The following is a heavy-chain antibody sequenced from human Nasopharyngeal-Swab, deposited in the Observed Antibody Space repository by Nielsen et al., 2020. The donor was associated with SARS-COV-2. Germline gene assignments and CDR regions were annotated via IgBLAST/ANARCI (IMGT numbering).Heavy chain of an antibody. J-gene: IGHJ6*02. CDR2: ISAYNGNK. V-gene: IGHV1-18*01. Sequence: ASVKVSCKASGYTFTSYGISWVRQAPGQGLEWMGWISAYNGNKNYSQKLQGRVTMTTDTSTSTAYMELSGLRSGDTAVYYWATARVPTGLVGGRYYYGLDVWGQGTPVTVSS. CDR1: GYTFTSYG. CDR3: ATARVPTGLVGGRYYYGLDV. D-gene: IGHD2-2*01.